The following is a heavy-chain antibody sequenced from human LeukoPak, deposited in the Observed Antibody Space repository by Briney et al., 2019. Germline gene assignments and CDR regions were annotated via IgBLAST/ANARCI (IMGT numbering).Heavy chain of an antibody. CDR1: GGSISSGGYY. CDR3: ARVGSSSWLNPSLDWYFDL. D-gene: IGHD6-13*01. CDR2: IYYSGST. J-gene: IGHJ2*01. Sequence: SQTLSLTCTVSGGSISSGGYYWSWIRQHPGKGLEWIGYIYYSGSTYYNPSLKSRVTISVDTSKNQFSLKLSSVTAADTAVYYCARVGSSSWLNPSLDWYFDLWGRGTLVTVSS. V-gene: IGHV4-31*03.